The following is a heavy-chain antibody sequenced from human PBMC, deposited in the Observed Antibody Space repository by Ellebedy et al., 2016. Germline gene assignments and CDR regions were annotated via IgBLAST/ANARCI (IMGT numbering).Heavy chain of an antibody. V-gene: IGHV1-3*01. D-gene: IGHD3-10*01. CDR3: ARVARRHYYGSGSFPLGY. Sequence: ASVKVSCKASGYTFTSYAMHWVRQAPGQRLEWMGRINAGNGDTKYSQKFQGRVTMTRNTSISTAYMELSSLRSEDTAVYYCARVARRHYYGSGSFPLGYWGQGTLVTVSS. J-gene: IGHJ4*02. CDR1: GYTFTSYA. CDR2: INAGNGDT.